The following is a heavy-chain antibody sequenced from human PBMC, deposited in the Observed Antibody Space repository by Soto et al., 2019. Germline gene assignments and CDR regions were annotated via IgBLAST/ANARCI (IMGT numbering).Heavy chain of an antibody. Sequence: QVQLVQSGAEVKKPGASVKVSCKASGYTFSSYAIHWVRQAPGQRLDWMDWLNAGNGNTKYSQKFQARVTITRHTSASTTYMALTSLRSEDMAIYCRAGDSSTSDAFDVWGQGTLVTVSS. V-gene: IGHV1-3*01. CDR1: GYTFSSYA. D-gene: IGHD2-2*01. CDR3: AGDSSTSDAFDV. J-gene: IGHJ3*01. CDR2: LNAGNGNT.